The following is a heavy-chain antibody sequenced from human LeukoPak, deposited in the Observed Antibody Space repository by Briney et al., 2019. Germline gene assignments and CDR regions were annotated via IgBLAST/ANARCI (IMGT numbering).Heavy chain of an antibody. CDR1: GFTFSSYS. J-gene: IGHJ4*02. V-gene: IGHV3-21*01. D-gene: IGHD3-10*01. CDR3: ARDLGPPRYYYGSGSYWPVDY. Sequence: GGSLRLSCAASGFTFSSYSMNWVRQAPGKGLEWVSSISSSSSYIYYADSVKGRFTISRDNAKNSLYLQMNSLRAEDTAVYYCARDLGPPRYYYGSGSYWPVDYWGQGTLVTVSS. CDR2: ISSSSSYI.